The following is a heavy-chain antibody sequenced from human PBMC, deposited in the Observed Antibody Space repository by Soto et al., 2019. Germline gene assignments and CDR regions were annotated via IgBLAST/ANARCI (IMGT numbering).Heavy chain of an antibody. J-gene: IGHJ4*02. V-gene: IGHV3-23*01. CDR1: GFTFSSYA. Sequence: GGSLRLSCAASGFTFSSYAMSWVRQAPGKGLEWVSAISGSGGSTYYADSVKGRFTISRDNSKNTLYLQMNSLRAEDTAVYYCAKDQDIVLMVYAPAPFDYWGQGTLVTVSS. CDR3: AKDQDIVLMVYAPAPFDY. D-gene: IGHD2-8*01. CDR2: ISGSGGST.